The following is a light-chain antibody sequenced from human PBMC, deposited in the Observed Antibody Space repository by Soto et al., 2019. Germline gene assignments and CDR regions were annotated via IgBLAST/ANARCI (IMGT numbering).Light chain of an antibody. V-gene: IGKV1-39*01. CDR2: AAS. CDR3: QQSFCTQIT. Sequence: DIQMTQSPSSLSASVGDRVTITCRASQSINTYLNWYQQKPGKAPNLLIYAASSLQSGVPSRFSGRGSGTDFTLTISSLQPEDFATYYCQQSFCTQITFGQGTRLEIK. CDR1: QSINTY. J-gene: IGKJ5*01.